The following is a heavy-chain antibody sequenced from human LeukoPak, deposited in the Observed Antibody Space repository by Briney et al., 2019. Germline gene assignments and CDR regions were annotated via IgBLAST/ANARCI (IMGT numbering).Heavy chain of an antibody. CDR1: GGSINGYY. Sequence: SETLSLTCTVSGGSINGYYWTWIRQPPGKGLEWIGCISDSGSTNYNPSLKSRVTMSVDPSNTEFSLRLNSVTAADTAVYYCARVFRGAVTSNWFHPWGQGTLVTVSS. CDR3: ARVFRGAVTSNWFHP. V-gene: IGHV4-59*01. D-gene: IGHD4-17*01. J-gene: IGHJ5*02. CDR2: ISDSGST.